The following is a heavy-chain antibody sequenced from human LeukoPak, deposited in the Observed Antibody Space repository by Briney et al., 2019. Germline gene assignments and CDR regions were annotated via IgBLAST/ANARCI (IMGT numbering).Heavy chain of an antibody. D-gene: IGHD5-18*01. V-gene: IGHV4-59*01. CDR3: ARGRSYGYDGVDY. CDR1: GGSISSYY. Sequence: SETPSLTCTVSGGSISSYYWSWIRQPPGKGLEWIGYIYYSGSTNYNPSLKSRVTISVDTSKNQFSLKLSSVTAADTAVYYCARGRSYGYDGVDYWGQGTLVTVSS. CDR2: IYYSGST. J-gene: IGHJ4*02.